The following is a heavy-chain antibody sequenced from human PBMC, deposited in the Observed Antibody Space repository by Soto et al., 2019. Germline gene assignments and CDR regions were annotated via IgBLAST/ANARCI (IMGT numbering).Heavy chain of an antibody. CDR2: MSYDGSNE. CDR1: GFTFSNFG. D-gene: IGHD6-6*01. J-gene: IGHJ4*02. Sequence: VHLVESGGGVVQPGRSLRLSCAASGFTFSNFGMHWVRQAPGEGLEWVAVMSYDGSNEYYGDSVKGRFTISRDSSKNTLFLQMNSLRAEDTAVYYCAKGRHGSSYSAADYWGQGTLVTVSS. V-gene: IGHV3-30*18. CDR3: AKGRHGSSYSAADY.